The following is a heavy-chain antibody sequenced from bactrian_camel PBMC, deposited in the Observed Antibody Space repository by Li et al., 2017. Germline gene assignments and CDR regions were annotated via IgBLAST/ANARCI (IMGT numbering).Heavy chain of an antibody. CDR3: AAVPFCSGNRGLAPGQYNN. CDR2: IDSDGST. D-gene: IGHD1*01. CDR1: TYTSNYC. J-gene: IGHJ4*01. Sequence: HVQLVESGGGLAQTGGSLRLSCTVSTYTSNYCLGWFRQAPGKEREGVAAIDSDGSTSYADSVKGRFTISQDKNKNALVLQMNSLKPEDTAMYYCAAVPFCSGNRGLAPGQYNNWGQGTQVTVS. V-gene: IGHV3S53*01.